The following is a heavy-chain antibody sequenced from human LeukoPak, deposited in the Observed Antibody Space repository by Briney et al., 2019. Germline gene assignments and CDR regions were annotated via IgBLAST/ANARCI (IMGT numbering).Heavy chain of an antibody. Sequence: PSETLSLTCTVSGGSVSSGSYYWSWIRQPPGKGLEWIGYIYYSGSTNYNPSLKSRVTISVDTSKNQFSLRLSSVTAADTAVYYCASGRMDWFDPWGQGTLVTVSS. CDR3: ASGRMDWFDP. V-gene: IGHV4-61*01. D-gene: IGHD1-14*01. CDR1: GGSVSSGSYY. J-gene: IGHJ5*02. CDR2: IYYSGST.